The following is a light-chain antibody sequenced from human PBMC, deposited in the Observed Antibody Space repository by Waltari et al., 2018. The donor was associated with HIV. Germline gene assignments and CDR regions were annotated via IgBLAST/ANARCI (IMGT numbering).Light chain of an antibody. J-gene: IGKJ1*01. Sequence: GDRVTITCRASQSIRDSLAWYQQKPGKPPKPLIFKASTLEFGVPSRFSGRGSGTEFTLTISSLQPDDFATYYCQQYDSYWTFGQGTKVEIK. CDR1: QSIRDS. CDR2: KAS. CDR3: QQYDSYWT. V-gene: IGKV1-5*03.